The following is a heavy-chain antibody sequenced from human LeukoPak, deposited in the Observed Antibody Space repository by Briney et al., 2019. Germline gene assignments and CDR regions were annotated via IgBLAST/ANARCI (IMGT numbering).Heavy chain of an antibody. CDR1: GFTFSSYA. D-gene: IGHD5-18*01. Sequence: GGSLRLSCAASGFTFSSYAMSWVRQAPGKGLEWVSAISGSGGSTYYADSVKGRFTISRDNSKNTLYLQMNSLRSEDTAVYYCARDTDTAMVSRGDYWGQGTQVTVSS. CDR2: ISGSGGST. CDR3: ARDTDTAMVSRGDY. V-gene: IGHV3-23*01. J-gene: IGHJ4*02.